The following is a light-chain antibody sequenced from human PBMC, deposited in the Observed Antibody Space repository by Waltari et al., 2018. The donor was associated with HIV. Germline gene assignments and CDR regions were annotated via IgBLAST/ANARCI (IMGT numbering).Light chain of an antibody. V-gene: IGLV3-19*01. CDR2: GND. CDR3: NSRDNNGHHLV. CDR1: SLSTYY. Sequence: SSELTQDPAVSVALGQTVRITCPGNSLSTYYASWYQQKPGQAPLLVVYGNDKRPSGIPDRFSGSSSGNSASLTISGAQAEDEADYYCNSRDNNGHHLVFAPGTTVTVL. J-gene: IGLJ1*01.